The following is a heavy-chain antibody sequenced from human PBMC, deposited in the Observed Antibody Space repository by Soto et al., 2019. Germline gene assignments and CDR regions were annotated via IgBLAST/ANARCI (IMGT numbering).Heavy chain of an antibody. D-gene: IGHD5-18*01. CDR1: GATLSSYA. CDR3: ARDGRYSYGFYYYYCAMDV. J-gene: IGHJ6*04. CDR2: IIPIFGTA. V-gene: IGHV1-69*13. Sequence: SEKVSCKASGATLSSYAISWVRRAPGQGLEWMGGIIPIFGTANYAQKFQGRVTITADESTSTAYMELSSLRSEDTAVYYCARDGRYSYGFYYYYCAMDVCDTGITGTAFS.